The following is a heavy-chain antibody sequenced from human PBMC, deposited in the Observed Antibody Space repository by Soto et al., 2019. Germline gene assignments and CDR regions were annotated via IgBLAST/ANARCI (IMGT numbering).Heavy chain of an antibody. CDR2: IYSGGST. CDR1: GFTVSSNY. V-gene: IGHV3-53*01. J-gene: IGHJ6*02. Sequence: LRLSCAASGFTVSSNYMSWVRQAPGKGLEWVSVIYSGGSTYYADSVKGRFTISRDNSKNTLYLQMNSLRAEDTAVYYCARDGTNYYYGMDVWGQGTTVTVSS. CDR3: ARDGTNYYYGMDV. D-gene: IGHD1-1*01.